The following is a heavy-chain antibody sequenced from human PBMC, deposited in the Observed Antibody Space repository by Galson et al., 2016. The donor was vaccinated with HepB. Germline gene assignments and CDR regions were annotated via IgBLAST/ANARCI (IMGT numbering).Heavy chain of an antibody. Sequence: SLRLSCAASGFTFSTNAMSWVRQAPGKGLEWVSGISGSGGSTYYADSVKGRFTISRDNYRNTLYLQMKSLRAEDTAVYYCAKGPINDDFWSGYSYYFDHWGLGPRVTVSS. CDR1: GFTFSTNA. CDR2: ISGSGGST. V-gene: IGHV3-23*01. D-gene: IGHD3-3*01. CDR3: AKGPINDDFWSGYSYYFDH. J-gene: IGHJ4*02.